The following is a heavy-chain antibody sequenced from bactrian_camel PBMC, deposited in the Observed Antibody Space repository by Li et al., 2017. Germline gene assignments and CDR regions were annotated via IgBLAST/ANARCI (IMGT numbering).Heavy chain of an antibody. CDR3: AAKTTLPTCAQGMSAPSVNY. CDR1: GYTPSSTC. D-gene: IGHD3*01. Sequence: DVQLVESGGGSVQVGGSLRLSCTVSGYTPSSTCMGWFRQAPGKEREGVAVIYRGGVTTDYTDSVKGRFTISQDNAKNTVYLQMNNLKPEDTAMYYCAAKTTLPTCAQGMSAPSVNYWGQGTQVTVS. V-gene: IGHV3S40*01. CDR2: IYRGGVTT. J-gene: IGHJ4*01.